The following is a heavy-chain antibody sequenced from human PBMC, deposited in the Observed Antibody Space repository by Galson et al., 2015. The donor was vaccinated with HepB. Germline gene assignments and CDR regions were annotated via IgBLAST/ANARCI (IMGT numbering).Heavy chain of an antibody. CDR1: GYKFPNSW. D-gene: IGHD3-16*01. CDR2: IYPADSDT. V-gene: IGHV5-51*01. CDR3: ARHGGP. Sequence: QSGAAVKKPGESLKISCKDSGYKFPNSWIGWVRQKPGKGLEWMGIIYPADSDTKYRPSFQGQVTISADKSISTAYLRWNSLKASDSGVYYCARHGGPWGQGTLVTVSS. J-gene: IGHJ5*02.